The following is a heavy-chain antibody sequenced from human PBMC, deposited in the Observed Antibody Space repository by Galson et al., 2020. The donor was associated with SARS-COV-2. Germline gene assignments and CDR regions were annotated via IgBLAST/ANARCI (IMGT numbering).Heavy chain of an antibody. CDR1: GYRLSTYG. J-gene: IGHJ6*02. Sequence: ASVKVSCVASGYRLSTYGISWVRQAPGQGLEWMGWISPYNDKKYYAEKFQNRFTMRADRSTSTVYMELRSLISDDTAVYFCARDVGAEPGVAYRYYGMDVWGQGTTVTVSS. V-gene: IGHV1-18*01. D-gene: IGHD3-3*01. CDR3: ARDVGAEPGVAYRYYGMDV. CDR2: ISPYNDKK.